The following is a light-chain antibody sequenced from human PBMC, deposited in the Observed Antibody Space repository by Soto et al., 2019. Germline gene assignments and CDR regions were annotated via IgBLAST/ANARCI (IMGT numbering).Light chain of an antibody. V-gene: IGKV3-11*01. CDR3: QQRSDWPLT. CDR2: DAS. CDR1: QSVSSN. J-gene: IGKJ4*01. Sequence: ELVMTPSPGTLTLSPGERATLSCRASQSVSSNSAWYQQKPGQAPSLLIYDASNRATAIPARFSGSGSGTDFTLTISSLEPEDFAVYYCQQRSDWPLTFGGGTKLDI.